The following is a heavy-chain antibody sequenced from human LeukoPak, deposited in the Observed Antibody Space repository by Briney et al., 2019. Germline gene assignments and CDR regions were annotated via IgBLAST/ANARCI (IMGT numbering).Heavy chain of an antibody. J-gene: IGHJ5*02. CDR1: GGTFISYA. V-gene: IGHV1-69*13. CDR3: ARDGGIVVVPAAPGWFDP. CDR2: IIPIFGTA. Sequence: ASVKVSCKASGGTFISYAISWVRQAPGQGLEWMGGIIPIFGTANYAQKFQGRVTITADESTSTAYMELSSLRSEDTAVYYCARDGGIVVVPAAPGWFDPWGQGTLVTVSS. D-gene: IGHD2-2*01.